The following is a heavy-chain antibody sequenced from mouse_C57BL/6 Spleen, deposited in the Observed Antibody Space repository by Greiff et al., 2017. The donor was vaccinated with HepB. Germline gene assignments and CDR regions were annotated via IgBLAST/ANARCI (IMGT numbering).Heavy chain of an antibody. CDR1: GFNIKDDY. CDR2: IEPENGDT. Sequence: EVQLQQSGAELVRPGASVKLSCTASGFNIKDDYMHWVKQRPEQGLEWVGWIEPENGDTEYASKIQGKATITANTSSNTAYLQLSSLTSEDTAASYCTTCDGYYYFDYWGQGTTLTVSS. CDR3: TTCDGYYYFDY. V-gene: IGHV14-4*01. D-gene: IGHD2-3*01. J-gene: IGHJ2*01.